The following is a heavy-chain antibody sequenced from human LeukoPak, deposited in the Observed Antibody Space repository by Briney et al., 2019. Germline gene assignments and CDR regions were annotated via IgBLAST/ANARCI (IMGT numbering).Heavy chain of an antibody. Sequence: GGSLRLSCAASGFTFSSYSMNWVRQAPGKGLEWVSSISSSSLYIYYADSVKGRFTISRDNAKNTVYLQMNSLRAEDTAVYYCARVSSDLSYWGQGTLVTVSS. CDR3: ARVSSDLSY. V-gene: IGHV3-21*01. J-gene: IGHJ4*02. CDR1: GFTFSSYS. CDR2: ISSSSLYI. D-gene: IGHD3-10*01.